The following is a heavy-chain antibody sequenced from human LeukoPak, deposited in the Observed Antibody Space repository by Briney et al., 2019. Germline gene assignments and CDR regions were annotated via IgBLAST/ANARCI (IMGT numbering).Heavy chain of an antibody. D-gene: IGHD3-22*01. CDR3: AREMTMMDSDRQTSFVFHI. CDR2: IYSSRTT. V-gene: IGHV4-4*07. J-gene: IGHJ3*02. CDR1: GGSTSGYY. Sequence: PSETLSLTCTVSGGSTSGYYWSWVRQPAGKGLEWIGRIYSSRTTNYSPSLKSRVTMSLDTTKNQFSLRLNSVTAADTAVYFCAREMTMMDSDRQTSFVFHIWGQGTMVTVSS.